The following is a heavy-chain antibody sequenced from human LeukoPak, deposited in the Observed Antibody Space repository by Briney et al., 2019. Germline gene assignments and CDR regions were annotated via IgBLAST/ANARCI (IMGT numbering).Heavy chain of an antibody. CDR2: MNPNSGNT. J-gene: IGHJ5*02. CDR1: GYTFTSYD. CDR3: ARGLKYITIFGVVIGHNWFDP. Sequence: GASVKVSCKASGYTFTSYDINWVRQATGQGLEWMGWMNPNSGNTGYAQKFQGRVTMTRNTSISTAYMELSSLRSEGTAVYYCARGLKYITIFGVVIGHNWFDPWGQGTLVTVSS. V-gene: IGHV1-8*01. D-gene: IGHD3-3*01.